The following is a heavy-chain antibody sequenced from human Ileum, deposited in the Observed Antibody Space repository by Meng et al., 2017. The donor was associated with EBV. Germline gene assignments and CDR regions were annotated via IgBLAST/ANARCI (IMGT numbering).Heavy chain of an antibody. J-gene: IGHJ4*02. CDR3: ARESYSDSSGYYSLDY. CDR2: IHHTEST. Sequence: QVQLQGAGPGLVKASGTLSLTCAVSCGSISSSNWWSWVRQAPGKGLEWIGEIHHTESTNYNPSLKSRVTISVDKSKNQFSLKLSSVTAADTAVYYCARESYSDSSGYYSLDYWGQGSLVTVSS. D-gene: IGHD3-22*01. V-gene: IGHV4-4*02. CDR1: CGSISSSNW.